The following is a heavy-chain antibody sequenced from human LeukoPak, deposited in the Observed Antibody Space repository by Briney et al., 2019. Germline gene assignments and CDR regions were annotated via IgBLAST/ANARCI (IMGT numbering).Heavy chain of an antibody. D-gene: IGHD3-10*01. CDR3: ARVTGSGSFDY. Sequence: SQTLSLTCTVSGGSISSGDNYWSWIRQPPGKGLEWIGYIYYSGSTYYSPSLKSRVTISVDTSKNQFSLRLTSVTAADTAVYYCARVTGSGSFDYWGQGTLVTVSS. V-gene: IGHV4-30-4*01. J-gene: IGHJ4*02. CDR1: GGSISSGDNY. CDR2: IYYSGST.